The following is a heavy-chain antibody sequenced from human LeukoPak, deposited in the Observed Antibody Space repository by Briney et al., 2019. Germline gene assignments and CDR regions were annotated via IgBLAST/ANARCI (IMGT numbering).Heavy chain of an antibody. D-gene: IGHD3-10*01. V-gene: IGHV4-59*01. J-gene: IGHJ4*02. CDR1: GXSISSYY. CDR2: IYYSGST. CDR3: ARVGTYGSGSYLSWLDY. Sequence: KPSETLSLTCTVSGXSISSYYWSWIRQPPGKGLEWIGYIYYSGSTNYNPSLKSRVTISVDTSKNQFSLKLSSVTAADTAVYYSARVGTYGSGSYLSWLDYWGQGTLVTVSS.